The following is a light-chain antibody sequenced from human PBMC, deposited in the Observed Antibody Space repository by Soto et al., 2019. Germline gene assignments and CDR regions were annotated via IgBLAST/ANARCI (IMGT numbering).Light chain of an antibody. Sequence: DIQMTQSPSSLSASVGDRVTITCQASQDIRKYLNWLQQKPGKDPKLLIYGAASLETGVPSRFTGSGSATHFTFTSTRLQPEDIATYYCQQDGSFPYTFGQGTELEI. V-gene: IGKV1-33*01. CDR1: QDIRKY. J-gene: IGKJ2*01. CDR2: GAA. CDR3: QQDGSFPYT.